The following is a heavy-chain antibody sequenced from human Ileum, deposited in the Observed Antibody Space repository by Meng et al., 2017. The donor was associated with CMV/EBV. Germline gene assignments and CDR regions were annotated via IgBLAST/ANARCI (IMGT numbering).Heavy chain of an antibody. J-gene: IGHJ4*02. V-gene: IGHV1-69*01. D-gene: IGHD1-14*01. Sequence: QAQRVQPGGGFKKPGAAVSVSCAASGGNFGSNAIRGVRHAPGQGLEWMGVISPIFRTSNYAQKFQGRLTITADESTSTAYMELSSLTSGDTAVYYCATSGRGPKYYFDYWGQGTLVTVSS. CDR2: ISPIFRTS. CDR3: ATSGRGPKYYFDY. CDR1: GGNFGSNA.